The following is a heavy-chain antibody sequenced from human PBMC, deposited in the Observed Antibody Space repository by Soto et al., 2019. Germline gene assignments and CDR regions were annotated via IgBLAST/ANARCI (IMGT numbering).Heavy chain of an antibody. CDR1: GYTFTSYG. J-gene: IGHJ6*02. CDR3: ASPFAGDIVLMVYAPYGMDV. Sequence: GASVKVSCKASGYTFTSYGISWVRQAPGQGLEWMGWISAYNGNTNYAQKLQGRVTITADESTSTAYMELSSLRSEDTAVYYCASPFAGDIVLMVYAPYGMDVWGQGTTVTVSS. V-gene: IGHV1-18*01. CDR2: ISAYNGNT. D-gene: IGHD2-8*01.